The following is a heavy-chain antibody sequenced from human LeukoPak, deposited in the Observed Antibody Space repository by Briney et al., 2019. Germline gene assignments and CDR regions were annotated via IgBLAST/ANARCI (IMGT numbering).Heavy chain of an antibody. J-gene: IGHJ4*02. V-gene: IGHV3-30*04. Sequence: GGSLRLSCAASGFTFSSYAMHWVRQAPGKGPEWVAVISYDGSNKYYADSVKGRFTISGDNSKNTLYLQMNSLRAEDTAVYYCAREDQWLAFDYWGQGTLVTVSS. D-gene: IGHD6-19*01. CDR2: ISYDGSNK. CDR1: GFTFSSYA. CDR3: AREDQWLAFDY.